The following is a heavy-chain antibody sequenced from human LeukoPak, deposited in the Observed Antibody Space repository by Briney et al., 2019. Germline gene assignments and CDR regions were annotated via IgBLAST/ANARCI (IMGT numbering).Heavy chain of an antibody. J-gene: IGHJ4*02. CDR3: AKAAYGSGSYYVDY. V-gene: IGHV3-30-3*01. CDR1: GFILSSYD. Sequence: GGSLRLSCAASGFILSSYDMHWVRQPPGKGLEWLAVISREGSIKYHADSVRGRFTISRDNSHNTLYLQMNSLRAEDTAVYYCAKAAYGSGSYYVDYWGQGTLVTVSS. D-gene: IGHD3-10*01. CDR2: ISREGSIK.